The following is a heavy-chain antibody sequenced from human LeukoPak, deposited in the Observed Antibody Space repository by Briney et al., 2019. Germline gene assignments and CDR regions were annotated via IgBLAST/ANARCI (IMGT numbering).Heavy chain of an antibody. Sequence: VASVKVSCKASGYTFTSYGISWVRQAPGQGLEWMGWISAYNGNTNYAQKLQGRVTMTTDTSTSTACMELRSLRSDDTAVYYCARVGWLYHFDYWGQGTLVTVSS. CDR3: ARVGWLYHFDY. J-gene: IGHJ4*02. V-gene: IGHV1-18*01. CDR1: GYTFTSYG. CDR2: ISAYNGNT. D-gene: IGHD3-22*01.